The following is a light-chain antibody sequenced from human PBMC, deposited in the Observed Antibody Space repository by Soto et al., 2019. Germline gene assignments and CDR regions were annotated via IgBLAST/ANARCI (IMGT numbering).Light chain of an antibody. CDR1: SSDVGGYNY. CDR3: SSYTSSSTPLYV. V-gene: IGLV2-14*01. Sequence: ALAQPASVSGSPGQSITISCTGTSSDVGGYNYVSWYQQHPGKAPKLMIYDVSNRPSGVSNRFSGSKSGNTASLTISGLQAEDEADYYCSSYTSSSTPLYVFGTG. CDR2: DVS. J-gene: IGLJ1*01.